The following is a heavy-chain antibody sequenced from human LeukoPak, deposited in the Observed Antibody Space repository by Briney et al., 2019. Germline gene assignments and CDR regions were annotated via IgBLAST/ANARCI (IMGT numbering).Heavy chain of an antibody. CDR3: ATITQDWERNY. V-gene: IGHV1-2*02. Sequence: GASVKVSCKASGYTFTGYYMHWVRQAPGQGLEWMGWIDPTSGGSTYAQEFQGRVTMIRDTSISTAYMELSSLRSDDTAVYYCATITQDWERNYWGQGTLVTVSS. CDR2: IDPTSGGS. CDR1: GYTFTGYY. J-gene: IGHJ4*02. D-gene: IGHD3/OR15-3a*01.